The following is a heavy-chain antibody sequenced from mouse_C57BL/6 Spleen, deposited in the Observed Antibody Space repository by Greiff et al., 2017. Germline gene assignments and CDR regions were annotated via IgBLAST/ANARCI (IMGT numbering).Heavy chain of an antibody. Sequence: QVHLKQSGAELVKPGASVKMSCKASGYTFTSYWITWVKQRPGQGLEWIGDIYPGSGSTNYNEKFKSKATLTVDTSSSTAYMQLSSLTSEDSAVYYCARSGDGYFAGLNWGQGTLVTVSA. CDR2: IYPGSGST. CDR1: GYTFTSYW. J-gene: IGHJ3*01. CDR3: ARSGDGYFAGLN. V-gene: IGHV1-55*01. D-gene: IGHD2-3*01.